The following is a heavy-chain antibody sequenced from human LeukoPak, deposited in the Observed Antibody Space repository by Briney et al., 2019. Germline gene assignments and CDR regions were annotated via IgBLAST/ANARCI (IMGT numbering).Heavy chain of an antibody. D-gene: IGHD2-8*01. CDR2: IYYSGST. CDR1: GGSISGYY. J-gene: IGHJ4*02. V-gene: IGHV4-59*08. Sequence: KSSETLSLTCSVSGGSISGYYWSWIRQPPGKGLGWIGYIYYSGSTNYNPSLKSRITISVDTSKNQFSLKLSSVTAADTAVYYCARHYVFVYGGSSFDYWGQGTLVTVSS. CDR3: ARHYVFVYGGSSFDY.